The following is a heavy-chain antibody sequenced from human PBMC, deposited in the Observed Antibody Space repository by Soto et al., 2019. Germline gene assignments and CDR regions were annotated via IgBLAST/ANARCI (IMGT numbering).Heavy chain of an antibody. Sequence: EVQLVESGGGLVQPGGSLRLSCAASGFTFSSYWMSWVRQAPGKGLEWVANIKQDGSEKYYVDSVKGRFTISRDNAKNSLYPQMNRLRAEDTAVYYCARKEALGYCSGGSCETDYYYYYMDVWGKGTTVTISS. CDR2: IKQDGSEK. CDR3: ARKEALGYCSGGSCETDYYYYYMDV. D-gene: IGHD2-15*01. J-gene: IGHJ6*03. CDR1: GFTFSSYW. V-gene: IGHV3-7*01.